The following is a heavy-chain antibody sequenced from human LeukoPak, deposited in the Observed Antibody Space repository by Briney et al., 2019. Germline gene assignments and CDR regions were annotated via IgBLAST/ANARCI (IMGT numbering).Heavy chain of an antibody. J-gene: IGHJ4*02. CDR2: IKQDGSEK. Sequence: PGGSLRLSCAASGFTFSNAWMSWVRQAPGKGLEWVANIKQDGSEKYYVDSVKGRFTISRDNAKNSLYLQMNSLRAEDTAVYYCARDTEWLSRWGQGTLVTVSS. D-gene: IGHD3-3*01. CDR1: GFTFSNAW. V-gene: IGHV3-7*01. CDR3: ARDTEWLSR.